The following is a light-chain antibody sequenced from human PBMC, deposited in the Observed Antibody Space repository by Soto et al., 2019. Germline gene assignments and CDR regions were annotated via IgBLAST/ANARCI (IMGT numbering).Light chain of an antibody. CDR3: QQYNSYSWT. Sequence: DIQMTQSPSTLSASVGDRVTITCRASQSIANLLAWYQQKPGKAPKLLIYTASSLESGVPSRFSGSGSGTKFTLTISSLQPDDFATYYCQQYNSYSWTFGQGTKVEIK. J-gene: IGKJ1*01. CDR1: QSIANL. CDR2: TAS. V-gene: IGKV1-5*03.